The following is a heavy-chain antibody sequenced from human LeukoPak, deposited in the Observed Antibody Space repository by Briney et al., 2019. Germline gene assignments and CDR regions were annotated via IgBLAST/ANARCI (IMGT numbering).Heavy chain of an antibody. CDR3: ARALHSSGWSTLRRAYNWFDP. V-gene: IGHV4-34*01. Sequence: PSETLSLTCGVYGVASSGNYWSWIRQSPGGGLEWIGEINHSGSTNYNPSLKSRVTISVDTSKNQFSLKLSSVTAADTAVYYCARALHSSGWSTLRRAYNWFDPWGQGTLVTVSS. CDR2: INHSGST. D-gene: IGHD6-19*01. J-gene: IGHJ5*02. CDR1: GVASSGNY.